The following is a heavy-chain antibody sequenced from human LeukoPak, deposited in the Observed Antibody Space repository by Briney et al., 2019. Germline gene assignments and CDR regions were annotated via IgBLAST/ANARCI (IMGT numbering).Heavy chain of an antibody. CDR1: GFTFSSYA. CDR3: AKGVGGSSGIDYY. J-gene: IGHJ4*02. CDR2: ISYDGSNK. D-gene: IGHD6-19*01. V-gene: IGHV3-30-3*01. Sequence: PGGSLRLSCAASGFTFSSYAMHWVRQAPGKGLEWVAVISYDGSNKYYADSVKGRFTISRDNSKNTLYLQMSSLRAEDTAVYYCAKGVGGSSGIDYYWGQGTLVTVSS.